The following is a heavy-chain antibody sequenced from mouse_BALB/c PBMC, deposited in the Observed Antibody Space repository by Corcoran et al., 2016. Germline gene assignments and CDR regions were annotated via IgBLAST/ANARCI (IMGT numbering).Heavy chain of an antibody. V-gene: IGHV14-3*02. CDR1: GFNIKDTY. J-gene: IGHJ2*01. Sequence: EVLLQQSGAELVKTGASVKLSCTASGFNIKDTYMHWVKQRPEQGLEWIGRIDPANGSTKYDPKFQGKATMTADTSSNKVYLQLSSLTSEATAVYYCGRSREGNYVVYWGQGTTLTVSS. CDR3: GRSREGNYVVY. D-gene: IGHD2-1*01. CDR2: IDPANGST.